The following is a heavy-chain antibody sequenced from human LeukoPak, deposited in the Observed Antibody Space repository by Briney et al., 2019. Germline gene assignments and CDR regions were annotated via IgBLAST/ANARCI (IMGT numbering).Heavy chain of an antibody. Sequence: PGGSLRLSCAASGFTFSSYAMSWVRQAPGKGLEWVAYTRYDGGQKYYADSVRGRFTISRDNSKNTLYLQMDSLRAEDTAVYYCAKVSPGRTGTTVGFDYWGQGTLVTVSS. CDR3: AKVSPGRTGTTVGFDY. D-gene: IGHD1-7*01. CDR1: GFTFSSYA. J-gene: IGHJ4*02. CDR2: TRYDGGQK. V-gene: IGHV3-30*02.